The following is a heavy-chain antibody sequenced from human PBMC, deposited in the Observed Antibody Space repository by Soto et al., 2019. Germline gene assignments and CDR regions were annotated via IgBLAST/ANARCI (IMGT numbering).Heavy chain of an antibody. CDR2: IIPIFGTA. CDR1: GGTFSSYA. V-gene: IGHV1-69*13. CDR3: ASHFVPAADPSPRYYYYYGMDV. Sequence: SVKVSCKASGGTFSSYAISWVRQAPGQGLEWMGGIIPIFGTANYAQKFQGRVTITADESTSTAYMELSSLRSEYTAVYYCASHFVPAADPSPRYYYYYGMDVWGKGTTVTVS. J-gene: IGHJ6*04. D-gene: IGHD6-13*01.